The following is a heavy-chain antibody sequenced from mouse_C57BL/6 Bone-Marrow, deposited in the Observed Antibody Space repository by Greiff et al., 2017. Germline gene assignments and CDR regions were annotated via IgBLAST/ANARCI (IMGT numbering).Heavy chain of an antibody. D-gene: IGHD2-4*01. V-gene: IGHV1-64*01. CDR3: ARWWAIYCDYGVLLSIAY. CDR2: IYPGSGST. Sequence: QVQLQQPGAELVKPGASVKLSCKASGYTFTSYWMHWVKQRPGQGLEWIGDIYPGSGSTNYNEKFKSKATLTVDKSSSTAYMQLSSLTSEVSAVYSCARWWAIYCDYGVLLSIAYWGQGTLVTVSA. CDR1: GYTFTSYW. J-gene: IGHJ4*01.